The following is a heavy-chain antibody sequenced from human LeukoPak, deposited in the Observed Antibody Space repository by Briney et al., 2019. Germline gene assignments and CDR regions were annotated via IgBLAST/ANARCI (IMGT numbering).Heavy chain of an antibody. Sequence: SETLSLTCTVSGGSISSYYWSWIRQPPGKGLEWIGYIYYSGSTNYNPSLKSRVTISVDTSKNQFSLKLSSATAADTAVYYCARDGGYSYGPSYYYYYGMDVWGQGTTVTVSS. CDR1: GGSISSYY. CDR3: ARDGGYSYGPSYYYYYGMDV. V-gene: IGHV4-59*01. J-gene: IGHJ6*02. D-gene: IGHD5-18*01. CDR2: IYYSGST.